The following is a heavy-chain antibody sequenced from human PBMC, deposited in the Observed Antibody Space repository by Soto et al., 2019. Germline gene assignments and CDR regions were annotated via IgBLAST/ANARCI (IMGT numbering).Heavy chain of an antibody. V-gene: IGHV1-69*13. CDR3: ARDKRGYSIKALDY. CDR2: IIPIFGTA. CDR1: GGTFSSYA. Sequence: ASVKVSCKASGGTFSSYAISWVRQAPGQGLEWMGGIIPIFGTANYAQKFQGRVTITADESTSTAYMELSSLRSEDTAVYYCARDKRGYSIKALDYWGQGTLVTVSS. J-gene: IGHJ4*02. D-gene: IGHD3-22*01.